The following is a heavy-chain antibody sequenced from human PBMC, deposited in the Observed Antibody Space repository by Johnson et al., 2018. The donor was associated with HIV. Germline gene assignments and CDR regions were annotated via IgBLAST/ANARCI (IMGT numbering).Heavy chain of an antibody. CDR2: IHWNGGST. D-gene: IGHD5-24*01. Sequence: VLLVESGGGVVQPGRSLRLSCAPSGFTFDDYGMSWVRQAPGKGLEWVSGIHWNGGSTGYADSVMGRFTISRDKAKNSLYLQMNSLRAEDTALYYCARDAYNSDACDIWGQGTMVTVSS. CDR1: GFTFDDYG. CDR3: ARDAYNSDACDI. J-gene: IGHJ3*02. V-gene: IGHV3-20*04.